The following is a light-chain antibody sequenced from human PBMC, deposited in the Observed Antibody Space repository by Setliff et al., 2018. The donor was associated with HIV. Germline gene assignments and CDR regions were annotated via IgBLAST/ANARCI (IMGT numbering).Light chain of an antibody. CDR2: YDS. J-gene: IGLJ1*01. CDR1: NIGSKS. CDR3: QVWDSSSDHSYV. Sequence: SDELTQPPSESVAPGKTAGITCGGNNIGSKSVHWYQQKPGQAPVLVIYYDSDRPSGIPERFSGSNSGNTATLTISRVEAWDEADYYCQVWDSSSDHSYVFGTGTKVTVL. V-gene: IGLV3-21*04.